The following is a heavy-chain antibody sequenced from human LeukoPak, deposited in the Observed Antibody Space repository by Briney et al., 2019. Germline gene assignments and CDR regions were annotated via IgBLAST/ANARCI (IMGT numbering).Heavy chain of an antibody. CDR2: INHSGST. CDR1: GGSFSGYY. V-gene: IGHV4-34*01. D-gene: IGHD4-17*01. Sequence: SETLSLTCAVYGGSFSGYYWSWIRQPPGKGLEWIGEINHSGSTNYNPSLKSRVTISVGTSKNQFSLKLSSVTAADTAVYYCARDYGDYAPHYYYYGMDVWGQGTTVTVSS. J-gene: IGHJ6*02. CDR3: ARDYGDYAPHYYYYGMDV.